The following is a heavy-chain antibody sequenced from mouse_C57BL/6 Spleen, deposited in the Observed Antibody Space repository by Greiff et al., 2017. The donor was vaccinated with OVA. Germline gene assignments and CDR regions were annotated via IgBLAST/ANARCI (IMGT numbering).Heavy chain of an antibody. J-gene: IGHJ4*01. D-gene: IGHD3-2*02. V-gene: IGHV1-82*01. Sequence: QVQLQQSGPELVKPGASVKISCKASGYAFSSSWMNWVKQRPGKGLEWIGRIYPGDGDTNYNGKFKGKATLTADKSSSTAYMQLSSLTSEDSAVYCCARWSHSSGSYAMDYWGQGTSVTVSS. CDR3: ARWSHSSGSYAMDY. CDR1: GYAFSSSW. CDR2: IYPGDGDT.